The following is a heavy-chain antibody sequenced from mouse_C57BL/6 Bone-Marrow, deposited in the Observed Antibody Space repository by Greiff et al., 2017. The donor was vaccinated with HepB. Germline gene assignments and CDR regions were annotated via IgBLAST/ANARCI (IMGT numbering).Heavy chain of an antibody. J-gene: IGHJ1*03. CDR3: AKASWEWYFDV. CDR2: INPNNGGT. CDR1: GYTFTDYN. D-gene: IGHD4-1*01. V-gene: IGHV1-18*01. Sequence: VQLQQSGPELVKPGASVKIPCKASGYTFTDYNMDWVKQSHGKSLEWIGDINPNNGGTIYNQKFKGKATLTVDKSSSTAYMELRSLISEDTAVYYCAKASWEWYFDVWGTGTTVTVSS.